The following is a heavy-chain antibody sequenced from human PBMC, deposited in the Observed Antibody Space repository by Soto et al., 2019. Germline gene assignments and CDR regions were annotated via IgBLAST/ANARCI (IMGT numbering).Heavy chain of an antibody. CDR1: GGSISSYS. CDR2: IYTSASI. D-gene: IGHD6-19*01. CDR3: ARDREAGYNFYYGMDV. V-gene: IGHV4-4*07. J-gene: IGHJ6*02. Sequence: SETLSLTCTVSGGSISSYSWTWIRQPAGKGLEWIGRIYTSASINYNPSLRGRVTLSVDTSTNQVSLKLASVTAADTAVYYCARDREAGYNFYYGMDVWGQGTTVTVSS.